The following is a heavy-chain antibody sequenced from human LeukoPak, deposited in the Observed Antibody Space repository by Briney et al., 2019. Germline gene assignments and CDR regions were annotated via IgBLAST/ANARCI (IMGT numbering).Heavy chain of an antibody. D-gene: IGHD6-19*01. V-gene: IGHV3-30*18. CDR3: AKGSSSGFDP. J-gene: IGHJ5*02. CDR1: GFTFSSYG. Sequence: GSLRLSCAASGFTFSSYGMHWVRQAPGKGLEWVEVISYDGSNKYYADSVKGRFTISRDNSKNTLYLQMNSLRAEDTAVYYCAKGSSSGFDPWGQGTLVTVSS. CDR2: ISYDGSNK.